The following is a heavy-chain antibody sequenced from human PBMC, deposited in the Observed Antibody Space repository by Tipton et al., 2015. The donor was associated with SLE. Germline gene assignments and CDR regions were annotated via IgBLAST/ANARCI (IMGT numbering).Heavy chain of an antibody. V-gene: IGHV3-30*04. CDR2: ISDDGSNK. CDR3: AREGTSSWSLFDY. Sequence: QLVQSGGGLVQPGGSLRLSCAASEFIFSSYAMHWVRQAPGKGLEWVAVISDDGSNKYFADSVQGRFTISRDNSKNTLYLQMNSLRAEDTAVYYCAREGTSSWSLFDYWGQGTLVTVSS. CDR1: EFIFSSYA. J-gene: IGHJ4*02. D-gene: IGHD6-13*01.